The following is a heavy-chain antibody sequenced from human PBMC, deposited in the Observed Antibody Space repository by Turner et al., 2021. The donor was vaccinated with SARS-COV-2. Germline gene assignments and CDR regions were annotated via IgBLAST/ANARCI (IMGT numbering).Heavy chain of an antibody. CDR3: AKDKWGKIQHALDF. Sequence: QVQLLESGAGVVQPGPSLRLSCAASGFIFSAYGMHWVRQAPGKGLEWLEIISNDEITTVYADSVRGRFTISRDNSKNTLYLQMSSLRAEDTAVYYCAKDKWGKIQHALDFWGQGTLVTVSS. V-gene: IGHV3-30*18. CDR1: GFIFSAYG. CDR2: ISNDEITT. D-gene: IGHD3-16*01. J-gene: IGHJ4*02.